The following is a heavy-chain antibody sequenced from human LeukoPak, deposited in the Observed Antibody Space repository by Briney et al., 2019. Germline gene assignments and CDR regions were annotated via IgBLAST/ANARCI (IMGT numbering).Heavy chain of an antibody. V-gene: IGHV3-30-3*01. D-gene: IGHD3-3*01. Sequence: GGSLRLSCAASGFTFSSYAMHWVRQAPGKGLEWVAVISYDGSNKYYADSVKGRFTISRDNSKNTLYLQMNSLRAEDTAVYYCARVSYDFWSGYYIYYYYYGMDVWGQGTTVTVSS. CDR1: GFTFSSYA. CDR3: ARVSYDFWSGYYIYYYYYGMDV. J-gene: IGHJ6*02. CDR2: ISYDGSNK.